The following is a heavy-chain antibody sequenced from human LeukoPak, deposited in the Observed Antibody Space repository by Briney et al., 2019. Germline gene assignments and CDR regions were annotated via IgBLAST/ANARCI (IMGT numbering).Heavy chain of an antibody. Sequence: PSETLSLTCTVSGGSISSGSYYWSWIRQPAGKGLEWIGRIYTSGSTNYNPSLKSRVTISVDTSKNQFSLKLSSVTAADTAVYYCARDPNKVGAMDYYYYMDVWGKGTTVIVSS. CDR3: ARDPNKVGAMDYYYYMDV. CDR2: IYTSGST. D-gene: IGHD1-26*01. CDR1: GGSISSGSYY. V-gene: IGHV4-61*02. J-gene: IGHJ6*03.